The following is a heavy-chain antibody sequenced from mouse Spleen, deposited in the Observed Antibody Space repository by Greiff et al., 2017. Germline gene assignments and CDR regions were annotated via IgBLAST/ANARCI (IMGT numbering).Heavy chain of an antibody. CDR1: GYAFSSSW. CDR3: ARSNYGNYWFAY. D-gene: IGHD2-1*01. CDR2: IYPGDGDT. V-gene: IGHV1-82*01. J-gene: IGHJ3*01. Sequence: QVQLQQSGPELVKPGASVKISCKASGYAFSSSWMNWVKQRPGKGLEWIGRIYPGDGDTNYNGKFKGKATLTADKSSSTAYMQLSSLTSEDSAVYFCARSNYGNYWFAYWGQGTLVTVSA.